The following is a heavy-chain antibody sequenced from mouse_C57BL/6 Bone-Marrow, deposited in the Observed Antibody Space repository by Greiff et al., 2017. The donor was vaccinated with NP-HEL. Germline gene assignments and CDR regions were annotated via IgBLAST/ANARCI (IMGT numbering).Heavy chain of an antibody. CDR1: GFTFSSYA. V-gene: IGHV5-4*01. CDR3: ARVNDGYYGFAY. J-gene: IGHJ3*01. Sequence: DVQLVESGGGLVKPGGSLKLSCAASGFTFSSYAMSWVRQTPEKRLEWVATISDGGSYTYYPDNVKGRFTISRDNAKNNLYLQMSHLKSEDTAMYYCARVNDGYYGFAYWGQGTLVTVSA. D-gene: IGHD2-3*01. CDR2: ISDGGSYT.